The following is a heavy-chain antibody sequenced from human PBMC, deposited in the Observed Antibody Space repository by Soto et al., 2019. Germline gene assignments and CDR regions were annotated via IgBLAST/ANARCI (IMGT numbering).Heavy chain of an antibody. J-gene: IGHJ6*02. CDR2: VSAGIVNT. D-gene: IGHD2-21*01. Sequence: GGSLRLSCAASGFTFSSYAISWVRQAPGKGLEWVSTVSAGIVNTYSADSVKGRFTSSRDNSKNTVFLQMNSLRADDTATYFCAKVLSGGESLPDYAMDVWGQGTTVTVSS. CDR1: GFTFSSYA. V-gene: IGHV3-23*01. CDR3: AKVLSGGESLPDYAMDV.